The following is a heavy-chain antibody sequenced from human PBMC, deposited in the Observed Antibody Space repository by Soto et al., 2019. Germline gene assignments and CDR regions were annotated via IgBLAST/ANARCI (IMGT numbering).Heavy chain of an antibody. J-gene: IGHJ6*03. Sequence: PGGSLRLSCAASGFTFGSYAMSWFGQAPGKGLEWVSAISGSGGSTYYADSVKGRFTISRDNSKNTLYLQMNSLRAEDTAVYYCAKDLDSDYYYYYMDVWGKGTTVTVSS. CDR2: ISGSGGST. V-gene: IGHV3-23*01. CDR3: AKDLDSDYYYYYMDV. CDR1: GFTFGSYA.